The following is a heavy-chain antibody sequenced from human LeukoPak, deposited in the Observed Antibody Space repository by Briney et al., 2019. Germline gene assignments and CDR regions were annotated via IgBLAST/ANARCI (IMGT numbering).Heavy chain of an antibody. Sequence: SETLSLTCTVSGGSVSISSYYWGWIRQPPGKGLEWIGSIYYSGNTYYNPSLKGRVSISVDTSKNQFSLRLTSVTAADTAVYYCARQKPSTFRQYGRGRPFDYWGQGTLVTVSS. V-gene: IGHV4-39*01. J-gene: IGHJ4*02. CDR1: GGSVSISSYY. D-gene: IGHD2-15*01. CDR2: IYYSGNT. CDR3: ARQKPSTFRQYGRGRPFDY.